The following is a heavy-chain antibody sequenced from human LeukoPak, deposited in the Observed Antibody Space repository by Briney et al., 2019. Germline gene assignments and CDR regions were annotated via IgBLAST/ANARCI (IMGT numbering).Heavy chain of an antibody. Sequence: GGSLRLSCTASGFTFGDYAMTWVRQAPGKGLEWVGFIRSKVYGGTPEYAASVKGRFTISRDDSQGIAYLQMNSLKTEDTAVYYCTRDQTPYYWGQGTLVTVSS. J-gene: IGHJ4*02. CDR2: IRSKVYGGTP. CDR1: GFTFGDYA. V-gene: IGHV3-49*04. CDR3: TRDQTPYY.